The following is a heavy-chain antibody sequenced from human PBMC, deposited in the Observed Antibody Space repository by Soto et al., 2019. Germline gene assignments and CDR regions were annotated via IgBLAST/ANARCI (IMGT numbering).Heavy chain of an antibody. CDR3: ARKSGGYYYGMDV. J-gene: IGHJ6*02. CDR1: GGSISSYY. D-gene: IGHD3-16*01. Sequence: PSETLSLTCTVSGGSISSYYWSWIRQPPGKGLEWIGYIYYSGSTNYNPSLKSRVTISVDTSKNQFSLKLSSVTAADTAVYYCARKSGGYYYGMDVWGQGTTVTVYS. V-gene: IGHV4-59*01. CDR2: IYYSGST.